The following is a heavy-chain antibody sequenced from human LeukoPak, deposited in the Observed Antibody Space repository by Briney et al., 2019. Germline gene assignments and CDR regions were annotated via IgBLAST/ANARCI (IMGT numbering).Heavy chain of an antibody. V-gene: IGHV3-30*02. J-gene: IGHJ4*02. Sequence: GGSLRLSCAASGFTFSSYGMHWVRQAPGKGLEWVAFIRYDGSNKYYADSVKGRFTISRDNSKNTLYLQTNSLRAEDTAVYYCAKDRVGYYGSGSYFDYWGQGTLVTVSS. D-gene: IGHD3-10*01. CDR2: IRYDGSNK. CDR3: AKDRVGYYGSGSYFDY. CDR1: GFTFSSYG.